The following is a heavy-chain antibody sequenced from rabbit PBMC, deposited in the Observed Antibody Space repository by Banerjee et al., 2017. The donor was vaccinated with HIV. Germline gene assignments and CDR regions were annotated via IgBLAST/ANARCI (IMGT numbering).Heavy chain of an antibody. V-gene: IGHV1S40*01. CDR3: AKWGGGYAGFTL. CDR1: GFDFSSSA. Sequence: QSLEESGGGLVTPGGSLTLTCTASGFDFSSSAMCWVRQAPGKGLEWIGCIVTNDGITYYASWAKGRFTISKTSSTTVTLQMTSLTAADTATYFCAKWGGGYAGFTLWGQGTLVT. J-gene: IGHJ4*01. D-gene: IGHD4-2*01. CDR2: IVTNDGIT.